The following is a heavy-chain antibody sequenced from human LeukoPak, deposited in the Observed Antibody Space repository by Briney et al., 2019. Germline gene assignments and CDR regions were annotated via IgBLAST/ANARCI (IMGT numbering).Heavy chain of an antibody. Sequence: GGSLRLSCAASGFIFNNYGMHWVRQAPGKGLEWVAVISYDGSNKNYADSVKGRFTISRDSSKNTVYLQMNSLRVEDTAVYYCAKDWAPYCGGDCYFNYWGQGTLVTISS. CDR2: ISYDGSNK. CDR1: GFIFNNYG. CDR3: AKDWAPYCGGDCYFNY. J-gene: IGHJ4*02. D-gene: IGHD2-21*02. V-gene: IGHV3-30*18.